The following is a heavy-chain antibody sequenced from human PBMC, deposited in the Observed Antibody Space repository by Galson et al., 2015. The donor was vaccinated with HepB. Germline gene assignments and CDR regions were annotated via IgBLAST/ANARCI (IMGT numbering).Heavy chain of an antibody. D-gene: IGHD1-26*01. CDR2: IYSGGTT. J-gene: IGHJ4*02. CDR1: GFTVTSNY. Sequence: SLRLSCAASGFTVTSNYMSWVRQAPGKGLDWVSIIYSGGTTYYADSVKGRFTISRDNSKNTLFLQMNSLRAEDTAVYFCAASAGSSFDYWGQGTLVTVSS. V-gene: IGHV3-66*01. CDR3: AASAGSSFDY.